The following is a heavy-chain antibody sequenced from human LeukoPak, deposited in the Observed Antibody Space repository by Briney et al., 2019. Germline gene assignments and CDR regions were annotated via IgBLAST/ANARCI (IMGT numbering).Heavy chain of an antibody. J-gene: IGHJ4*02. CDR3: ARGGPNSSGWRIDY. V-gene: IGHV4-59*01. CDR2: IYHSVDT. Sequence: NPSETLSLTFTVSGGSISSYYWSWIRQPPGKGLEWIGYIYHSVDTKYNASLKSRVTISVDTSKSQFSLKLSSVTAADTAVYYCARGGPNSSGWRIDYWGQGTLVTVSS. CDR1: GGSISSYY. D-gene: IGHD6-19*01.